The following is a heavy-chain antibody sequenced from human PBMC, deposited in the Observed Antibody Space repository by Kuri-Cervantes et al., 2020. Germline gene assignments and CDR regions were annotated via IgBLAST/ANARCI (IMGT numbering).Heavy chain of an antibody. CDR2: FDPEDGET. V-gene: IGHV1-24*01. D-gene: IGHD3-3*01. Sequence: ASVKVSCKVSGYTLTELSMHWVRQAPGKGLEWMGGFDPEDGETIYAQKFQGRVTMTRNTSISTAYMELSSLRSEDTAVYYCARSSIFGGLDYWGQGTLVTVSS. CDR3: ARSSIFGGLDY. CDR1: GYTLTELS. J-gene: IGHJ4*02.